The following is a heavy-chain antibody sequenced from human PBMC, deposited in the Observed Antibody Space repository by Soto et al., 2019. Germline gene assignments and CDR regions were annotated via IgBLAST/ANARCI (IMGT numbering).Heavy chain of an antibody. CDR1: GFTCSSYA. Sequence: EVQLLESGGGLVQPGGSLRLSCAASGFTCSSYAMSWVRQAPGKGLEWVSAISGSGGSTYYADSVKGRFTISRDNSKNTLYLQMNSLRAEDTAVYYCAKPQAFSNWFDPWGQGTLVTVSS. D-gene: IGHD3-16*01. CDR2: ISGSGGST. V-gene: IGHV3-23*01. CDR3: AKPQAFSNWFDP. J-gene: IGHJ5*02.